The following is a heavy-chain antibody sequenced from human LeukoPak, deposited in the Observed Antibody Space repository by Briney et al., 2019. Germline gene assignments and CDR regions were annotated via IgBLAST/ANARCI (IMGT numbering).Heavy chain of an antibody. D-gene: IGHD4-17*01. Sequence: GGSLRLSCAASGFTFSGFAVSWVRRTPGKGLEWVSGISGSGDNTLYADSVKGRFTISRDNSKNTLYLEMNSLRAEDTALYYCAKAFDGDYVISLDYWGQGTLVTVPS. CDR2: ISGSGDNT. J-gene: IGHJ4*02. CDR3: AKAFDGDYVISLDY. CDR1: GFTFSGFA. V-gene: IGHV3-23*01.